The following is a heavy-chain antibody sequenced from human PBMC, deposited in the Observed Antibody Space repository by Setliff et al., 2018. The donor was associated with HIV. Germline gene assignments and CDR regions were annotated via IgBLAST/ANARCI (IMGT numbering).Heavy chain of an antibody. D-gene: IGHD1-26*01. Sequence: SETLSLTCTVSGGSISRYYWSWIRQPPGEGLEWIGHISYSEYTNYNPSLKSRVTISLDTSKKHFSLDLYSVTAADTAVYYCARDHNSGTLHAFDLWGQGTKVTVSS. CDR2: ISYSEYT. CDR3: ARDHNSGTLHAFDL. V-gene: IGHV4-59*01. CDR1: GGSISRYY. J-gene: IGHJ3*01.